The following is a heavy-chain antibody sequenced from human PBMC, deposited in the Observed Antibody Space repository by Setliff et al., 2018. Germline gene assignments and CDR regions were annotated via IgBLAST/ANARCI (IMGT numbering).Heavy chain of an antibody. J-gene: IGHJ3*02. D-gene: IGHD3-22*01. V-gene: IGHV1-8*01. CDR1: GYTFTSYD. CDR2: MNPNSGNT. Sequence: ASVKVSCKASGYTFTSYDINWVRQATGQGLEWMGWMNPNSGNTGYAQKFQGRVTMTRDTSTSTVYMELSSLRSEDTAVYYCARAPYYYDSSGYYRDDAFDIWGQGTMVTVSS. CDR3: ARAPYYYDSSGYYRDDAFDI.